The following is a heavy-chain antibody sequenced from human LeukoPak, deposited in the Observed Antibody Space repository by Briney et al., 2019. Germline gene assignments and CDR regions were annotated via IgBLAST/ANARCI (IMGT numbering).Heavy chain of an antibody. J-gene: IGHJ4*02. D-gene: IGHD3-10*01. CDR3: ARRPRGVIQYYFDY. V-gene: IGHV4-39*01. Sequence: PSETLSLTCTVSGGSISSSSYYWGWIRQPPGKGLEWIGSIYYSGSTYYNPSLKSRVTISVDTSKNQFSLKLSSVTAADTAVYYCARRPRGVIQYYFDYWGQGTLVTVSS. CDR1: GGSISSSSYY. CDR2: IYYSGST.